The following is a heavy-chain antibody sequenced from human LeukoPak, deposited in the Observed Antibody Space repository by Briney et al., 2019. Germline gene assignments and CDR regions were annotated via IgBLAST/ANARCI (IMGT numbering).Heavy chain of an antibody. J-gene: IGHJ4*02. CDR3: AREVVDIVATTLSSFDY. CDR2: INHSGST. Sequence: SETLSLTCAVYGGSFSGYYWSWIRQPPGKALECIGEINHSGSTNYNPPLKRRVTISVDTSKNQFTLKLSSVTAADTAVYYCAREVVDIVATTLSSFDYWGQGTLVTVSS. CDR1: GGSFSGYY. V-gene: IGHV4-34*01. D-gene: IGHD5-12*01.